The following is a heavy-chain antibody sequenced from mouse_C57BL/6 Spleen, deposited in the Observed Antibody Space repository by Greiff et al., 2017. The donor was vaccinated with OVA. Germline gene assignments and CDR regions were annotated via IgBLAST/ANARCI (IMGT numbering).Heavy chain of an antibody. V-gene: IGHV1-66*01. Sequence: QVQLQQSGPELVKPGASVKISCKASGYSFTSYYIHWVKQRPGQGLEWIGWIYPGSGNTKYNEKFKGKATLTADTSSSTAYMQLSSLTSEDSAVYYCARLEGNYAYAMDYWGQGTSVTVSS. D-gene: IGHD2-1*01. CDR2: IYPGSGNT. J-gene: IGHJ4*01. CDR3: ARLEGNYAYAMDY. CDR1: GYSFTSYY.